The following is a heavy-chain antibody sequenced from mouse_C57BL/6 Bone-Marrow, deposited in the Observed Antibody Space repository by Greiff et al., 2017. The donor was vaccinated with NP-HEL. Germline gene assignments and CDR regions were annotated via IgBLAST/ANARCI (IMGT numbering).Heavy chain of an antibody. Sequence: QVQLQQPGAELVRPGTSVKLSCKASGYTFTSYWMDWVKQRPGQGLEWIGNIYPSDSETHYNQKFKDKATLTVDKSSSTAYMQLSSLTSEDSAVYYCARRGLLPDYWGQGTTLTVSS. J-gene: IGHJ2*01. D-gene: IGHD2-3*01. CDR2: IYPSDSET. V-gene: IGHV1-61*01. CDR3: ARRGLLPDY. CDR1: GYTFTSYW.